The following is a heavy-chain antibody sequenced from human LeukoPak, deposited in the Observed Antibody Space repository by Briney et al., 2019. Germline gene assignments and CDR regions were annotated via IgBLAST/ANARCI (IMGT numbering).Heavy chain of an antibody. D-gene: IGHD3-22*01. CDR1: IGSVNSGVYY. V-gene: IGHV4-39*01. J-gene: IGHJ4*02. CDR3: AKHEGSYYDKSGYTFDF. Sequence: KSSETLSLTCTVSIGSVNSGVYYWGWVRQPPGKGLEWIGSIHSSGSTYYNPVLKSRVTISIDTSKNQFSLKLSSVTAADRAVYYCAKHEGSYYDKSGYTFDFWGQGTLVTVSS. CDR2: IHSSGST.